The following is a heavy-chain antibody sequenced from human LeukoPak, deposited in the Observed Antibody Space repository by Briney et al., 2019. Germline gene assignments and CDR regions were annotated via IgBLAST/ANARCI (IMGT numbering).Heavy chain of an antibody. CDR2: IRYDESNK. CDR3: AKLGAPDFDY. D-gene: IGHD1-26*01. CDR1: GFSFSTYG. V-gene: IGHV3-30*02. Sequence: GGSLRLSCVASGFSFSTYGMHWVRQAPGKGLEWVAFIRYDESNKYYADSVKGRFTISRDNSKNTLYLQMNSLRAEDTAVYYCAKLGAPDFDYWGQGTLVTVSS. J-gene: IGHJ4*02.